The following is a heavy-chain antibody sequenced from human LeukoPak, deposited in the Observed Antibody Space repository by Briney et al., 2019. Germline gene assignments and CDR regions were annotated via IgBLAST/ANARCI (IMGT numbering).Heavy chain of an antibody. D-gene: IGHD4-11*01. CDR2: ISGSGGNS. J-gene: IGHJ5*02. Sequence: GGSLRLSCAASGFIFSSYAMSWVRQAPGKGLEWVSAISGSGGNSYYADSVKGRFTISRDNSENTLYLQMNSLRAEDSAVYYCAKRNINSVNWFDPCGQGTLVTVSS. CDR3: AKRNINSVNWFDP. V-gene: IGHV3-23*01. CDR1: GFIFSSYA.